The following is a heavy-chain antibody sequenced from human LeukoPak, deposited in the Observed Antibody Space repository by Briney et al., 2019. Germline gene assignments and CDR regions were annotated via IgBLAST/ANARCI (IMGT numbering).Heavy chain of an antibody. Sequence: ASVKVSCKASGYTFTSYYMHWVRQAPGQGLEWMGWINPNINGTSYAQKFQGRVTMTGDRSISTAYMELSRLRSDDTAVYYCARERTPGSGYGVDYWGQGTLVTVSS. V-gene: IGHV1-2*02. CDR1: GYTFTSYY. D-gene: IGHD6-25*01. CDR3: ARERTPGSGYGVDY. J-gene: IGHJ4*02. CDR2: INPNINGT.